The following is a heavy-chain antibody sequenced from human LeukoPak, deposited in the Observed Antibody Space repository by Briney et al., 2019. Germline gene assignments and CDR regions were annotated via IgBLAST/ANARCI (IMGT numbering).Heavy chain of an antibody. Sequence: SETLSLTCTVSGGSISSSSYYWGWIRQPPGKGLEWIGSIYYSGSTYYNPSLNRRVTISVDTSKNPFSLKLSSVTAADTAVYYCASRPAAIGYYYYMDVWGKGTTVTISS. J-gene: IGHJ6*03. CDR3: ASRPAAIGYYYYMDV. CDR1: GGSISSSSYY. CDR2: IYYSGST. D-gene: IGHD2-2*02. V-gene: IGHV4-39*01.